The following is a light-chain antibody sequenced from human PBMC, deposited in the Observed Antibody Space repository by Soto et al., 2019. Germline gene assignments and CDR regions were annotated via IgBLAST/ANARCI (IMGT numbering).Light chain of an antibody. V-gene: IGLV2-14*01. J-gene: IGLJ1*01. CDR2: DVS. CDR1: SSDVGGYNY. CDR3: SSYTSSSKV. Sequence: QSALTQPSSVSRSPGQSITVTCTGTSSDVGGYNYVSWYQQHPGKAPKLMIYDVSNRPSGVSNRFSGSKSGNTASLTISGLQAEDEADYYCSSYTSSSKVFGTGTKVTV.